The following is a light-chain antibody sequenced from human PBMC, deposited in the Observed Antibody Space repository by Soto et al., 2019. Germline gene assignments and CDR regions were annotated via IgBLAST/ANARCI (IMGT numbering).Light chain of an antibody. V-gene: IGLV2-8*01. CDR2: EVS. CDR3: SSYAGSNLWV. J-gene: IGLJ3*02. CDR1: SSDVGNYKY. Sequence: QSALTQSPSASGSPGQSVTISCTGTSSDVGNYKYVSWYQQHPGKAPKLMIYEVSKRPSGVPDRFSGSKSGNTASLTVSGLQVVYEADYYCSSYAGSNLWVFGGGTKLTVL.